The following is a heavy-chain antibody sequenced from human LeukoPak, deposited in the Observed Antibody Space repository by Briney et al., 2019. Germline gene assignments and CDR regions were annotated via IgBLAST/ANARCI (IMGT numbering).Heavy chain of an antibody. CDR3: ARGGPAYTSRWYDYYYGLDV. CDR2: IYHSGST. CDR1: GDSIGSFF. D-gene: IGHD2-2*01. V-gene: IGHV4-59*01. Sequence: PSETLSLTCTVSGDSIGSFFWSCIRQSPGKGLEWIGHIYHSGSTNHNPYLKSRVTISIDTSKNQFSLKLTSVTSADPAVYYCARGGPAYTSRWYDYYYGLDVWGQGTTVTVSS. J-gene: IGHJ6*02.